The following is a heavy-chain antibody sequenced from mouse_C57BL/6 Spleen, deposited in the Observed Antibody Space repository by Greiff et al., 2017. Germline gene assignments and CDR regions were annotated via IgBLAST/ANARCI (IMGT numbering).Heavy chain of an antibody. CDR1: GYTFTSYW. Sequence: QVQLQQPGAELVKPGASVKVSCKASGYTFTSYWMHWVKQRPGQGLEWIGRIHPSDSDTNYDQKFKGKATLTVDKSSSTAYMQLSSLTSEDSAVDYCAIYDYDVEAMDYWGQGTSVTVSS. J-gene: IGHJ4*01. D-gene: IGHD2-4*01. V-gene: IGHV1-74*01. CDR2: IHPSDSDT. CDR3: AIYDYDVEAMDY.